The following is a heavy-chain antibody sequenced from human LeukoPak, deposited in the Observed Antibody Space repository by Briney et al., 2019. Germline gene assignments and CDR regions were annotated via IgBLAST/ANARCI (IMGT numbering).Heavy chain of an antibody. V-gene: IGHV3-21*01. CDR2: ISSSSSYI. D-gene: IGHD3-3*01. J-gene: IGHJ5*02. Sequence: SGGSLRLSCAASGFTFSSYSMNWVRQAPGKGLEWVSAISSSSSYIYYADSVKGRFTISRDNAKNSLYLQMNCLRAEDTAVYYCARSRAELWSGFNWFDPWGQGTLVTVSS. CDR3: ARSRAELWSGFNWFDP. CDR1: GFTFSSYS.